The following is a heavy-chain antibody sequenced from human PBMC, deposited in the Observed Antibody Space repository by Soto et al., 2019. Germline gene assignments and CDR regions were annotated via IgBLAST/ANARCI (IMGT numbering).Heavy chain of an antibody. Sequence: PGGSLRLSCAASGFTFSSYAMSWVRQAPGKGLEWVSAISGSGGSTYYADSVKGRFTISRDNSKNTLYLQMNSLRAEDTAVYYCAKGYVEGSSWYVSWFDPWGQGTLVTVSS. CDR1: GFTFSSYA. D-gene: IGHD6-13*01. J-gene: IGHJ5*02. CDR2: ISGSGGST. V-gene: IGHV3-23*01. CDR3: AKGYVEGSSWYVSWFDP.